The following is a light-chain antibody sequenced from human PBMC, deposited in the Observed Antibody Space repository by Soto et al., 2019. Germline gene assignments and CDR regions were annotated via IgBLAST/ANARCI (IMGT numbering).Light chain of an antibody. V-gene: IGKV3-20*01. CDR1: QSVSSN. CDR3: QQYGSSPRT. CDR2: GAF. Sequence: VMTQSPATLSVSPGERATLSCRASQSVSSNLAWYQQKPGQAPRLLIYGAFKRATGIPDRFSGSGSGTDFTLTISRMEPEDVAVYCCQQYGSSPRTFGQGTKVDIK. J-gene: IGKJ1*01.